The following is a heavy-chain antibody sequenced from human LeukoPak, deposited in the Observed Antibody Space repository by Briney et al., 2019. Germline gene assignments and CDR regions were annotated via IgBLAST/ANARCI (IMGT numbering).Heavy chain of an antibody. V-gene: IGHV3-30*18. CDR1: GFTFSSYE. CDR2: ISYDGSNK. Sequence: GGSLRLSCAASGFTFSSYEMNWVRQAPGKGLEWVAVISYDGSNKYYADSVKGRFTISRDNSKNTLYLQMNSLRAEDTAVYYCAKDSAVTAIRPPWDAFDIWGQGTMVTVSS. CDR3: AKDSAVTAIRPPWDAFDI. J-gene: IGHJ3*02. D-gene: IGHD2-21*02.